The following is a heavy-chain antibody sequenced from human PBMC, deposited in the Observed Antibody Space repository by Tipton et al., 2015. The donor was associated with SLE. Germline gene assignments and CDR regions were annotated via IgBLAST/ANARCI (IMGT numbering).Heavy chain of an antibody. CDR2: IYATGGA. CDR1: GGSISSGGYP. Sequence: TLSLTCSVSGGSISSGGYPLKWIPPPRRGGPEWIGRIYATGGAHDNPSLDSRVTISVNTSKNQFSLRLHSVTAADTPVYYCARQLAPGYSHLLEYVDYWGQGTLVTVSS. CDR3: ARQLAPGYSHLLEYVDY. V-gene: IGHV4-61*02. J-gene: IGHJ4*02. D-gene: IGHD1-26*01.